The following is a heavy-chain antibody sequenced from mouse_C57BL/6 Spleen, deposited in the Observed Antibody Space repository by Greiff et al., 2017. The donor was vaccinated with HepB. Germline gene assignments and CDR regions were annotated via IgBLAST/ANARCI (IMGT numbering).Heavy chain of an antibody. CDR1: GFTFSDYG. CDR3: ARGGLYYYGSSPYY. D-gene: IGHD1-1*01. Sequence: EVKLMESGGGLVKPGGSLKLSCAASGFTFSDYGMHWVRQAPEKGLEWVAYISSGSSTIYYADTVKGRFTISRDNAKNTLFLQMTSLRSEDTAMYYCARGGLYYYGSSPYYWGQGTTLTVSS. CDR2: ISSGSSTI. V-gene: IGHV5-17*01. J-gene: IGHJ2*01.